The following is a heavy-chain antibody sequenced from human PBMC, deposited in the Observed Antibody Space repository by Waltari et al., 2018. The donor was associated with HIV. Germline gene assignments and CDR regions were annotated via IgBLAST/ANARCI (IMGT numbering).Heavy chain of an antibody. D-gene: IGHD4-17*01. J-gene: IGHJ4*02. V-gene: IGHV4-34*01. Sequence: QVQLQQWGAGLLKPSETLSLTCAVYGGSFSGYYWSWIRQPPGKGLGWIWEINHSGSTNYNPSLKSRVTISVDTSKNQFSLKLSSVTAADTAVYYCARKDYGDYASFDYWGQGTLVTVSS. CDR1: GGSFSGYY. CDR2: INHSGST. CDR3: ARKDYGDYASFDY.